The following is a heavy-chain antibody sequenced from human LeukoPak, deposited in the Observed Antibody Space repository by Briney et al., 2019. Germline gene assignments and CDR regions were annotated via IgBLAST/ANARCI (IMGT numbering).Heavy chain of an antibody. D-gene: IGHD6-19*01. CDR1: RGSINGHY. Sequence: SETLSLTCAVSRGSINGHYWGWIRHPPGKGLQWIGDIYYTGKNNYNPSLKSRVTISLDTSKDHLSLNLTSVVAADTAIYYCVRRDTGWNYFDYWGQGILVTVSS. V-gene: IGHV4-59*08. J-gene: IGHJ4*02. CDR2: IYYTGKN. CDR3: VRRDTGWNYFDY.